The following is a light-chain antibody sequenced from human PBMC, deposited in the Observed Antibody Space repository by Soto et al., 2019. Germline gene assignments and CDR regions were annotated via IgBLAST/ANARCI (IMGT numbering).Light chain of an antibody. V-gene: IGKV3-15*01. J-gene: IGKJ1*01. CDR3: QQYHNWPSWT. CDR2: GAS. Sequence: EIVMTQSPATLSVFPGERATVSCRASQNIISNLAWYQQKPGQAPSLLIYGASTREKGVPARFSGSGSGTEFTLTISSLQSEDSAVYYCQQYHNWPSWTFGQGTKLEMK. CDR1: QNIISN.